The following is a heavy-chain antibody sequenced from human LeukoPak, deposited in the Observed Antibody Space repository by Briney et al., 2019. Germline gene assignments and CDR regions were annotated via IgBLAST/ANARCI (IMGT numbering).Heavy chain of an antibody. CDR2: INHSGST. CDR3: ARGVRNYDLDY. J-gene: IGHJ4*02. V-gene: IGHV4-34*01. D-gene: IGHD3-3*01. Sequence: KPSETLSLTCAVYGGSFSGYYWSWIRQPPGKGLEWIGEINHSGSTNYNPSLKSRVTISVDTSKNQFSLKLSSVTAADTAVYYCARGVRNYDLDYWGQGTLVTVSS. CDR1: GGSFSGYY.